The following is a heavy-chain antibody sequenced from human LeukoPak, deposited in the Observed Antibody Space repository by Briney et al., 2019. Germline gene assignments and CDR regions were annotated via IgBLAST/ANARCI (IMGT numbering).Heavy chain of an antibody. D-gene: IGHD3-3*01. Sequence: SETLSLTCTVSGGSISSYYWSWIRQPPGKGLEWIGYVYYSGSTNYNPSLKSRVTISVDTSKNQFSLKLSSVTAADTAVYYCARDADHYDFWSGYSHYYYYMDVWGKGTTVTVSS. V-gene: IGHV4-59*01. CDR3: ARDADHYDFWSGYSHYYYYMDV. J-gene: IGHJ6*03. CDR1: GGSISSYY. CDR2: VYYSGST.